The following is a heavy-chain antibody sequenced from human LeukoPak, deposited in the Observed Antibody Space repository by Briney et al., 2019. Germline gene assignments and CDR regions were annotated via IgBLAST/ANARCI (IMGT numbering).Heavy chain of an antibody. D-gene: IGHD3-3*01. CDR1: GGSISSYY. Sequence: SETLSLTCAVSGGSISSYYWSWIRQPPGKGLEWIGYIYYSGSTNYNPSLKSRVTISVDTSKNQFSLKLSSVTAADTAVYYCARDLGYDFWSGHPYGMDVWGQGTTVTVSS. CDR2: IYYSGST. J-gene: IGHJ6*02. V-gene: IGHV4-59*01. CDR3: ARDLGYDFWSGHPYGMDV.